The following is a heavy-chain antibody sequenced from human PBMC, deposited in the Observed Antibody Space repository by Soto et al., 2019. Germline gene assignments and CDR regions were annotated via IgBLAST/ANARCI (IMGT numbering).Heavy chain of an antibody. CDR3: AKELGPAPSFDF. J-gene: IGHJ4*02. CDR1: GFTFDDYA. D-gene: IGHD7-27*01. Sequence: EVELVESGGGLVQPGRSLRLSCTTSGFTFDDYAMHWVRQAPGKGLEWVSGITWNSDIIDYADSVKGRFTVSRDNAKNSLYLQINSLRAEDTALYYCAKELGPAPSFDFWGQGTLVTVSS. V-gene: IGHV3-9*01. CDR2: ITWNSDII.